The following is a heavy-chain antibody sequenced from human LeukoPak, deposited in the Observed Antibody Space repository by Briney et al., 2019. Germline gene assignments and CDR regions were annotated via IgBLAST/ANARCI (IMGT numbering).Heavy chain of an antibody. CDR3: ARGSSLRDADAFDI. CDR1: GGSFSYYY. J-gene: IGHJ3*02. D-gene: IGHD4-17*01. CDR2: TNHSGST. Sequence: PSETLSLTCAVYGGSFSYYYWSWIRQPPGKGLEWVGETNHSGSTNYNPSLKSRVTISVDTSKNQFSLKLSSVTAADTAVYYCARGSSLRDADAFDIWGQGTMVTVSS. V-gene: IGHV4-34*01.